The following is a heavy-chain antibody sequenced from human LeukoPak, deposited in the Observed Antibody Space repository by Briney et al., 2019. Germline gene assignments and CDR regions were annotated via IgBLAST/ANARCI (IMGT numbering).Heavy chain of an antibody. CDR1: GGAFSNYT. Sequence: SVKVSCKTSGGAFSNYTLSWVRQAPGQGLEWMGGIIPVFGATSFAQKFRGRVTIVADQSTSTGYMELSSLRAEHTAVYYCAREGARNVYFVYWGEGALVTVSS. J-gene: IGHJ4*02. V-gene: IGHV1-69*13. D-gene: IGHD1-1*01. CDR2: IIPVFGAT. CDR3: AREGARNVYFVY.